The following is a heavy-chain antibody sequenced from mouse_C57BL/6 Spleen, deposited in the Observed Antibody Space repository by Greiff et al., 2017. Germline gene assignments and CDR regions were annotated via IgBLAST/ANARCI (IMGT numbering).Heavy chain of an antibody. V-gene: IGHV5-15*01. CDR3: ARRRDYDSYYYAMDY. J-gene: IGHJ4*01. D-gene: IGHD2-4*01. CDR2: ISNLAYSI. CDR1: GFTFSDYG. Sequence: EVHLVESGGGLVQPGGSLKLSCAASGFTFSDYGMAWVRQAPRKGPEWVAFISNLAYSIYYADTVTGRFTISRENAKNTLYLEMSSLRSEDTAMYYCARRRDYDSYYYAMDYWGQGTSVTVSS.